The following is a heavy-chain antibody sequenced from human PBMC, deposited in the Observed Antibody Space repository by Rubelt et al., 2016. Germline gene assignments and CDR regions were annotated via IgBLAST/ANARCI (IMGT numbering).Heavy chain of an antibody. J-gene: IGHJ4*02. CDR2: ISYSGST. CDR1: GGSISSYY. D-gene: IGHD5-12*01. Sequence: QVQVQESGPGLVKPSETLSLTCTVSGGSISSYYWSWIRQPPGKGLEWIGYISYSGSTHYNPSLKSRFTISVVTSRSHFSLKLSPVTATDTAVYYCARLNGPGGYFLDYWGQGTLVTVSS. V-gene: IGHV4-59*08. CDR3: ARLNGPGGYFLDY.